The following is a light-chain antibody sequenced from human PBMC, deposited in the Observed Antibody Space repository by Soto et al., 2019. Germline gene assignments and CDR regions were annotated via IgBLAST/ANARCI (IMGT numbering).Light chain of an antibody. CDR1: QSISNH. CDR3: QQANSFPLT. Sequence: DIQMTQSPSPLSASVGDIVTIACRSNQSISNHLNWYQQKLGKAPNLLIYAASTLQSGVPSRFSGSGSGTDFTLTISSLQPEDFATYYCQQANSFPLTFGQGTRLEI. CDR2: AAS. J-gene: IGKJ5*01. V-gene: IGKV1-39*01.